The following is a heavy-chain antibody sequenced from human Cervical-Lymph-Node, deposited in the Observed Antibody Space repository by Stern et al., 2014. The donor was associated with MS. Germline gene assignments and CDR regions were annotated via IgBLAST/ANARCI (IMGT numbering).Heavy chain of an antibody. CDR1: GGSISAGGFF. J-gene: IGHJ4*01. CDR3: ESRATFGGAIVN. D-gene: IGHD3-16*02. V-gene: IGHV4-31*03. CDR2: IFHTVPT. Sequence: QVQLQESGPGLVKPSQTLSLTCTVPGGSISAGGFFWAWIRQHPGKGLVCFGYIFHTVPTYYRPSLKGRVHISVDTSQNQSSLQLTSVTAADTAIYYGESRATFGGAIVNWGQGTLVTVS.